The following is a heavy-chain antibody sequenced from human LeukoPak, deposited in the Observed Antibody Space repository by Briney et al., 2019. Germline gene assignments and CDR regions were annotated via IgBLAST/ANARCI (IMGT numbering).Heavy chain of an antibody. V-gene: IGHV3-53*01. CDR2: IYSGGST. CDR3: ARELGDPGDH. Sequence: PGGSLRLSCAASGFTVGSTYMSWVRQAPGKGLEWVSAIYSGGSTYYADSVKGRFTISRDNPKNAVYLQMSSLRAEDTAVYYCARELGDPGDHWGQGTLVTVSS. CDR1: GFTVGSTY. D-gene: IGHD2-21*02. J-gene: IGHJ4*02.